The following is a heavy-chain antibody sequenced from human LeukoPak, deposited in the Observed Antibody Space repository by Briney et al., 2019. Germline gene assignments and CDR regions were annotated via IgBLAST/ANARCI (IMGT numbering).Heavy chain of an antibody. Sequence: SGTLSLTCTVSGDSINSLDLWSWVRQPPGKGLERIGEMYLSGTTHSNPSVKSRVTISIDKSENQFFLNLSSVTAADTAVYYCAGLVGRYSSGLYYYYFDYWGQGTLVTVSS. D-gene: IGHD3-22*01. CDR3: AGLVGRYSSGLYYYYFDY. CDR1: GDSINSLDL. V-gene: IGHV4-4*02. J-gene: IGHJ4*02. CDR2: MYLSGTT.